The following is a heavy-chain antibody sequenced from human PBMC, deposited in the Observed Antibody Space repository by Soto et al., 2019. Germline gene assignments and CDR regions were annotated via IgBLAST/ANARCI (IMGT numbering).Heavy chain of an antibody. CDR1: GTSISSSYW. CDR2: IYHNGIT. Sequence: SETLSLTCRVSGTSISSSYWWAWVRQSPGKGLEWIGEIYHNGITKYNPSLKSRVTISVDTSKNQFSLKLTSVTAADTAVYYCARDKITGLFDYWGQGTQVTVSS. D-gene: IGHD2-8*02. V-gene: IGHV4-4*02. CDR3: ARDKITGLFDY. J-gene: IGHJ4*02.